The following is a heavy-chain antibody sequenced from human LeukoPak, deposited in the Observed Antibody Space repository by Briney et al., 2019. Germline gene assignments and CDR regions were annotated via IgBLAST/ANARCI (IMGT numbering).Heavy chain of an antibody. D-gene: IGHD3-10*01. J-gene: IGHJ4*02. Sequence: GASVKVSCKASGYTFTSYYMHWVRQAPGQGLEWMGGIVPVFGTTIYAQRFQGRVTLTADESTFTAYMELSSLTSEDTAVYYCAGQAKKSLLWFGEFSDWGQGTLVTVSS. V-gene: IGHV1-69*13. CDR1: GYTFTSYY. CDR3: AGQAKKSLLWFGEFSD. CDR2: IVPVFGTT.